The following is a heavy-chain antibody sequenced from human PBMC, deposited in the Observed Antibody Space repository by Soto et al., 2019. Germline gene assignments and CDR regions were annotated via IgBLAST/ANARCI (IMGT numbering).Heavy chain of an antibody. CDR3: QGGDF. Sequence: SETLSLTCAVCGGSFRGYSWSWIRQSPDKGLEWIGEINDSGSTYYNPSFKSRLTISVDTSKSQISLTLTSVTAADSAVYYCQGGDFWGQGTRVTVSS. D-gene: IGHD3-16*01. J-gene: IGHJ4*02. CDR2: INDSGST. CDR1: GGSFRGYS. V-gene: IGHV4-34*01.